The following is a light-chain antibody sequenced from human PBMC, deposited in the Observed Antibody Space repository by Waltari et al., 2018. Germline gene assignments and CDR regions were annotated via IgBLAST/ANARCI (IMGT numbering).Light chain of an antibody. V-gene: IGLV2-23*02. CDR2: EVI. J-gene: IGLJ1*01. Sequence: QSALTQPASVTGTPGQSNTIPCTGTNRGGGGYNLVPWYQHHPGKAPKLLIFEVIKRPSGVSNRFSGSKSGNTASLTISGLHAEDEADYSCCSYAGSGTYVFGTGTKVTVL. CDR1: NRGGGGYNL. CDR3: CSYAGSGTYV.